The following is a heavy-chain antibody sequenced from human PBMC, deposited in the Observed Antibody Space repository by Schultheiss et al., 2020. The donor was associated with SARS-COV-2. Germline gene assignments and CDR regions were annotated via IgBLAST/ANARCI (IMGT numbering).Heavy chain of an antibody. CDR3: ARVDDWNYRYYFDY. CDR1: GGSISSYY. V-gene: IGHV4-59*01. Sequence: SETLSLTCTVSGGSISSYYWSWIRQPPGKGLEWIGYIYYSGSTNYNPSLKSRVAMSVDTSKNQFSLKLSSVTAADTAVYYCARVDDWNYRYYFDYWGQGTLVTVSS. J-gene: IGHJ4*02. D-gene: IGHD1-7*01. CDR2: IYYSGST.